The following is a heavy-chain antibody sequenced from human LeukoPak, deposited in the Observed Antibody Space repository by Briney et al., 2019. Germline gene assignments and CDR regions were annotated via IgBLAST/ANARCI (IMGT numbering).Heavy chain of an antibody. CDR1: GGSISSYY. V-gene: IGHV4-59*08. Sequence: SETLSLTCTFSGGSISSYYWSWIRQRPGKGLEWIGYIYYSGSTNYNPSLKSRVTISVDTSKNQFSLKLSPVTAADTAVYYCARYPPYYDFWSGLYYYGMDVWGQGTTVTVSS. CDR2: IYYSGST. J-gene: IGHJ6*02. D-gene: IGHD3-3*01. CDR3: ARYPPYYDFWSGLYYYGMDV.